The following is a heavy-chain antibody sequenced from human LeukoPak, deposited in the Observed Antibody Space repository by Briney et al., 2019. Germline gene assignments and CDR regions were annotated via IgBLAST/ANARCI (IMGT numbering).Heavy chain of an antibody. J-gene: IGHJ5*02. V-gene: IGHV3-23*01. D-gene: IGHD3-22*01. CDR2: ISGSGGST. CDR1: GFIFSSYA. CDR3: AKESGYYDSSGYYA. Sequence: GGSLRLSCAASGFIFSSYAMSWVRQAPGKGLEWVSAISGSGGSTYYADSVKGRFTISRDNSKNTLYLQMNSLRAEDTAVYYCAKESGYYDSSGYYAWGQGTLVTVSS.